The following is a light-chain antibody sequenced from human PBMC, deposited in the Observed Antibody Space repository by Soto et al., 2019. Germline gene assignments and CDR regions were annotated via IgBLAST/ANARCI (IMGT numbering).Light chain of an antibody. CDR1: SSDVGAYNY. J-gene: IGLJ1*01. Sequence: QSALTQPASVSGSPGQSITISCTGTSSDVGAYNYDSWYQQYPGEAPKVIIYDVSHRPAGVSNRFSGSKSGNTASLTISGLQTQVEADYYSSSYTSATTSVFGTGTKVTVL. CDR3: SSYTSATTSV. V-gene: IGLV2-14*01. CDR2: DVS.